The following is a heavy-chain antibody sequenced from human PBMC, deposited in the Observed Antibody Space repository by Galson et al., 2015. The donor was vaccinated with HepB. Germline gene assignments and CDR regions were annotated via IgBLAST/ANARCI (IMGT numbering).Heavy chain of an antibody. Sequence: LRLSCAASGFTFSSYGMHWVRQAPGKGLEWVAVIWYDGSNKYYADSVKGRFTISRDNSKNTLDLQMNSLRVEDTAVYYCARGAGSRSNYNYYGMDVWGQGTTVTVSS. J-gene: IGHJ6*02. CDR3: ARGAGSRSNYNYYGMDV. V-gene: IGHV3-33*01. D-gene: IGHD6-13*01. CDR1: GFTFSSYG. CDR2: IWYDGSNK.